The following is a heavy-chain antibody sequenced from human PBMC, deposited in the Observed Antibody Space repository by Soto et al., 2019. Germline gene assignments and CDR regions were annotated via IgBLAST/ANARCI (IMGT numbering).Heavy chain of an antibody. J-gene: IGHJ4*02. D-gene: IGHD6-13*01. Sequence: GASVKVSCKASGYTFTNYAMQWVRQAPGQRLEWMGWITAGDGNTKYSQKFQDRFIITRDASATTAYMELSSLTSEDTAIYFCARALTDYSNLDFWGQGTLVTVSS. CDR1: GYTFTNYA. CDR3: ARALTDYSNLDF. V-gene: IGHV1-3*01. CDR2: ITAGDGNT.